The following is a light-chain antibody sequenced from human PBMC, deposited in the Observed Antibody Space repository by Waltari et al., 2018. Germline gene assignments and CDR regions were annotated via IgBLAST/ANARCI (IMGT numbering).Light chain of an antibody. V-gene: IGLV2-23*02. CDR3: CTYAGTGIAT. Sequence: QSVLTQPASVSGSPGQSITISCTGVNSDDGDYSSVSWYQQYPGEVPKLIIYDVGERPSGVSYRFSGTKSGNTASLTISGLQAEDEAHYYCCTYAGTGIATFGGGTKVTVL. CDR2: DVG. J-gene: IGLJ3*02. CDR1: NSDDGDYSS.